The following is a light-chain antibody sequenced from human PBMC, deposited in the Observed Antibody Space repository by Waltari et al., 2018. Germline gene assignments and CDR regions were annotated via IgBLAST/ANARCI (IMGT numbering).Light chain of an antibody. CDR2: LGS. CDR3: MQSLQALWT. CDR1: QSLLHRHGNNY. J-gene: IGKJ1*01. Sequence: DIVVTQSPLSLLVPPAEQASISCRSSQSLLHRHGNNYLDWYLWKHGQSPQLLIYLGSNRASGVPDRFSGSGSGTDFTLRISRVEAEDVGVYYCMQSLQALWTFGPGTKLEI. V-gene: IGKV2-28*01.